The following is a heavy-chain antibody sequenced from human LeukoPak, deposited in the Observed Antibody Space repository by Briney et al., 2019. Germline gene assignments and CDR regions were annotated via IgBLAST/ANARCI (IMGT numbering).Heavy chain of an antibody. J-gene: IGHJ4*02. D-gene: IGHD1-26*01. Sequence: GGSLRLSCLTSGFTLSTNAMSWVRQAPGKGLEWISGISGSGASTYYADSVKGRFTISRDDSRNTLYLQMNSLRGDDTAIYYCAKDVGKWESLHFFDYWGQGTLVTVSS. CDR2: ISGSGAST. CDR3: AKDVGKWESLHFFDY. CDR1: GFTLSTNA. V-gene: IGHV3-23*01.